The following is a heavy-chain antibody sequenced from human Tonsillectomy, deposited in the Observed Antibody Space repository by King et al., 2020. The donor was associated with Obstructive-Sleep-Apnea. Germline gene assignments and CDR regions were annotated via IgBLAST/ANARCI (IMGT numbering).Heavy chain of an antibody. V-gene: IGHV3-15*01. CDR1: GFSITNAW. Sequence: EVQLVESGGGLVKPGGSLRLSCAASGFSITNAWMNWVRQAPGKGLEWVGRIKSKADGGTTDYAAPLKGRFTISRHDSKNTVYLQINSLKTEDTAVYYCTTQITDVVMPEYFQHWGQGTLVTVSS. CDR2: IKSKADGGTT. D-gene: IGHD3-22*01. CDR3: TTQITDVVMPEYFQH. J-gene: IGHJ1*01.